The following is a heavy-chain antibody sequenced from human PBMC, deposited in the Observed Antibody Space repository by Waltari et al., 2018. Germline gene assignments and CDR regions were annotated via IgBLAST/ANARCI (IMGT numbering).Heavy chain of an antibody. Sequence: QLQLQESGPGLVKSSETLSLICSFSGGSTSTKNFSWGWIRQTPGKGMEWIGSVHYTGNPYYNPPLKHRVTISVDSSKNEFSLRLRSVTASDTAVYYCARLFNHYIDVWGRGTAVTVSS. V-gene: IGHV4-39*01. CDR2: VHYTGNP. J-gene: IGHJ6*03. CDR3: ARLFNHYIDV. CDR1: GGSTSTKNFS.